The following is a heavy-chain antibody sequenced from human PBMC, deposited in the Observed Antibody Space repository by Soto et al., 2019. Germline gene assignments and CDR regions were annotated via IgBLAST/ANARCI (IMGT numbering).Heavy chain of an antibody. Sequence: PSETLSLTCTVSGGSIGSYYWSWIRQHPGKGLEWIGYIYYSGSTYYNPSLKSRVTISVDTSKNQFSLKLSSVTAADTAVYYCARSADTAENWFDPWGQGTLVTVSS. CDR1: GGSIGSYY. D-gene: IGHD5-18*01. J-gene: IGHJ5*02. V-gene: IGHV4-59*06. CDR2: IYYSGST. CDR3: ARSADTAENWFDP.